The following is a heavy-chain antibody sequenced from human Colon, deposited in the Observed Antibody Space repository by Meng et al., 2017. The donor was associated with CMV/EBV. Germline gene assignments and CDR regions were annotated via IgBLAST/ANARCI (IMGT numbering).Heavy chain of an antibody. CDR3: ARITVFGVDFDY. CDR2: MYYGGST. D-gene: IGHD3-3*01. Sequence: GSLRLSCTVSGDFIRSGSSYWGWIRHTPGKGLEWIGNMYYGGSTYYNPSLKSRVSISVDTSKNQFSLKVNSVTAADTAVYYCARITVFGVDFDYWGQGTQVTVSS. V-gene: IGHV4-39*07. CDR1: GDFIRSGSSY. J-gene: IGHJ4*02.